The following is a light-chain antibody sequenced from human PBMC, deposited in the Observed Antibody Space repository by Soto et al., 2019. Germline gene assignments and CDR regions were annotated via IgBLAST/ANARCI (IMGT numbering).Light chain of an antibody. V-gene: IGKV4-1*01. CDR1: QSVLNRSNNKNY. CDR2: WAS. CDR3: QQYYSIPRT. J-gene: IGKJ1*01. Sequence: DIVLTQSPDSLSVSLGERATINCKSSQSVLNRSNNKNYLAWYQLKPGQPPKVLIHWASTRESGIPDRFSGSGYGTDFTLTITSLQAEDVAVYYCQQYYSIPRTFGQGTQVEIK.